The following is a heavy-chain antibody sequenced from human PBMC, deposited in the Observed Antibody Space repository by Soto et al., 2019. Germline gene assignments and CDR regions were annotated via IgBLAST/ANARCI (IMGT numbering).Heavy chain of an antibody. J-gene: IGHJ1*01. Sequence: PGGSLRLSCAASGFTVSNAWMSWVRQAPGKVLEWVGRIKSKTDGGTTDYDAPVKGRFTISRDDSKHMLYLQMNSLKTEDTAVYYCTTVGYCTSTSCPQYFQHWGQGTLVTVSS. CDR1: GFTVSNAW. CDR2: IKSKTDGGTT. CDR3: TTVGYCTSTSCPQYFQH. D-gene: IGHD2-2*03. V-gene: IGHV3-15*01.